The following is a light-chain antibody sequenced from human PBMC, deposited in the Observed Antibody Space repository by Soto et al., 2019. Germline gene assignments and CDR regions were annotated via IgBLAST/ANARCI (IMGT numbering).Light chain of an antibody. Sequence: QSALTQPASVSGSPGQSITISCTGTSSDVGSYDLVSWYQQHPGRAPKLVIYEVSKRPSGVSSRFSGSKSGNTASLTISWLQAEDEADYHCCSYAGTSPFYVFGPGTKVTVL. CDR2: EVS. V-gene: IGLV2-23*02. J-gene: IGLJ1*01. CDR1: SSDVGSYDL. CDR3: CSYAGTSPFYV.